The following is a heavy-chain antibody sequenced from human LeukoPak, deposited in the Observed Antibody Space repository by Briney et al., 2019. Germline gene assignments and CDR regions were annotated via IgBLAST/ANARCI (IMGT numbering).Heavy chain of an antibody. V-gene: IGHV4-59*01. Sequence: SETLSLTCTVSGGSISIYYWSWIRQPPGKGLEWIGYIYYSGSTNYNPSLKSRVTISVDTSKNQFSLKLSSVTAADTAVYYCAREEGRYAFDIWGQGTMVTVSS. CDR3: AREEGRYAFDI. CDR2: IYYSGST. J-gene: IGHJ3*02. CDR1: GGSISIYY.